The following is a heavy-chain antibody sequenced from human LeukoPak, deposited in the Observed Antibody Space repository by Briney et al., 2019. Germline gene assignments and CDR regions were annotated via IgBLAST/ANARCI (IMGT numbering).Heavy chain of an antibody. J-gene: IGHJ4*02. D-gene: IGHD6-13*01. CDR3: ARNTAALSHTTI. Sequence: SETLSLTCAVYGGSSSGYYWSWIRQPPGKGLEWIGEINHSGSTNYKPSLKSRVTISVDTSKNQFSLKLSSVTAADTAVYYCARNTAALSHTTIWGQGTLVTVFS. CDR2: INHSGST. V-gene: IGHV4-34*01. CDR1: GGSSSGYY.